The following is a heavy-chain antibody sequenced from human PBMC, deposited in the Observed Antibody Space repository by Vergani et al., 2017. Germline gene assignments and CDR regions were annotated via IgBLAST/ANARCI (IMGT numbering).Heavy chain of an antibody. Sequence: QVQLQESGPGLVKPSETLSLTCTVSSYSISSGYYWGWIRQPPGKGLEWIGSIYHSGSTHYNPSLKSRVTISVDTSKNQFSLKLSSVTAADTAVYYCARQNTVTSVGYWGQGTLVTVSS. J-gene: IGHJ4*02. CDR3: ARQNTVTSVGY. CDR1: SYSISSGYY. V-gene: IGHV4-38-2*02. CDR2: IYHSGST. D-gene: IGHD4-17*01.